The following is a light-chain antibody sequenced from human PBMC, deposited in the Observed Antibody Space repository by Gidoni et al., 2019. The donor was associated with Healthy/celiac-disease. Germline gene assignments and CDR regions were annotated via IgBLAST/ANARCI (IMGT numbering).Light chain of an antibody. J-gene: IGKJ4*01. CDR1: QSVLYSSNNKNY. CDR2: WES. V-gene: IGKV4-1*01. CDR3: QQYYSTSELT. Sequence: DIVITQSPASLAVSLGERATINCKSSQSVLYSSNNKNYLAWYQQKPGQPPKLLISWESTRESGVRDRFSGNGSGTEFNLTISSLQAEDVAVYYCQQYYSTSELTFGGGTKVEIK.